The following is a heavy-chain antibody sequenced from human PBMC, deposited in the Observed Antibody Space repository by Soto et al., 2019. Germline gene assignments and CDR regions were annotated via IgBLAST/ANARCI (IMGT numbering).Heavy chain of an antibody. CDR3: AREEDNWNYFDY. D-gene: IGHD1-20*01. Sequence: GGSLRLSCAASGFTFSSYGMHWVRQAPGKGLEWVAVIWYDGSNKYYADSVKGRFTISRDNSKNTLYLQMNSLRAEDTAVYYCAREEDNWNYFDYWGQGTLVTVSS. CDR2: IWYDGSNK. V-gene: IGHV3-33*01. J-gene: IGHJ4*02. CDR1: GFTFSSYG.